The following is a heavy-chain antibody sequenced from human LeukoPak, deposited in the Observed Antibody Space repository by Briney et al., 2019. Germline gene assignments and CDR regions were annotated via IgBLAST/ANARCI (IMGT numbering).Heavy chain of an antibody. CDR1: GFTFSSYG. V-gene: IGHV3-21*01. CDR2: ISSSSSYI. CDR3: ASAADAYYYYYYMDV. D-gene: IGHD6-13*01. J-gene: IGHJ6*03. Sequence: GSLRLSCAASGFTFSSYGMNWVRQAPGKGLEWVSSISSSSSYIYYADSVKGRFTISRDNAKNSLYLQMNSLRAEDTAVYYCASAADAYYYYYYMDVWGKGTTVTVSS.